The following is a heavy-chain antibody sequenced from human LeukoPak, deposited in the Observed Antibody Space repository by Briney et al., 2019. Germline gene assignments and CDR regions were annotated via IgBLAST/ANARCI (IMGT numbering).Heavy chain of an antibody. D-gene: IGHD4-17*01. CDR3: ARQDDQDHGDPNWFDP. CDR1: GDSINTGGYY. J-gene: IGHJ5*02. CDR2: IRFSGTT. V-gene: IGHV4-39*01. Sequence: PSETLSLTCSASGDSINTGGYYWGWVRQSPGKGLEWIGSIRFSGTTFYNPSFRGRVAISIDTSRNEFSLRVTSVTATDTAIYYCARQDDQDHGDPNWFDPWGQGTLVTVSS.